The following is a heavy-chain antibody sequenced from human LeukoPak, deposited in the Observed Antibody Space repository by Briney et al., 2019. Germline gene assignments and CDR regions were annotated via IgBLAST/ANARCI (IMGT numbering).Heavy chain of an antibody. J-gene: IGHJ4*02. CDR1: GYTFTSYG. CDR3: AREQYCGGDCSFDY. CDR2: ISAYNGNT. V-gene: IGHV1-18*01. D-gene: IGHD2-21*02. Sequence: APVKVSCKASGYTFTSYGISWVRQAPGQGLEWMGWISAYNGNTNYAQKLQGRVTMTTDTSTSTAYMELRSLRSDDTAVYYCAREQYCGGDCSFDYWGQGTLVTVSS.